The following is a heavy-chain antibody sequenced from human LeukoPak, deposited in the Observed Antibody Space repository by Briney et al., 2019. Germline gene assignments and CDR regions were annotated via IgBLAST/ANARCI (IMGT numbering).Heavy chain of an antibody. D-gene: IGHD2/OR15-2a*01. J-gene: IGHJ6*03. CDR3: ARERSVLLSPSLYYYYMDV. CDR2: ISYDGSNK. V-gene: IGHV3-30*01. CDR1: GFTFSSYA. Sequence: PGRSLRLSCAASGFTFSSYAMHWVRQAPGKGLEWVAVISYDGSNKYYADSVKGRFTISRDNSKNTLYLQMNSLRAEDTVVYYCARERSVLLSPSLYYYYMDVWGKGTTVTVSS.